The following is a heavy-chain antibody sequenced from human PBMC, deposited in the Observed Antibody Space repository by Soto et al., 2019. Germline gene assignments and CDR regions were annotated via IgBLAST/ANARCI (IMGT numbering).Heavy chain of an antibody. V-gene: IGHV3-33*01. D-gene: IGHD3-22*01. CDR1: GFTFSSYG. J-gene: IGHJ1*01. Sequence: HPGGSLRLSCAASGFTFSSYGMHWVRQAPGKGLEWVALIRHDGSNKYYADSVKGRFTLSRDNSKNTLYLQMNSLRAEDTAVYYCARAPPDYYDGSGYSQYFQHWGQGTQVTVSS. CDR3: ARAPPDYYDGSGYSQYFQH. CDR2: IRHDGSNK.